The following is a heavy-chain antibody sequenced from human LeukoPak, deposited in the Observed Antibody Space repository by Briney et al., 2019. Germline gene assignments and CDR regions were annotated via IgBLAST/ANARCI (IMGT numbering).Heavy chain of an antibody. CDR2: VSGNGVGT. Sequence: GGYLRLSCPASAFAFRIYGMSWVRQAPGKGLEWVSAVSGNGVGTYYADSVKGRFTISRDNSKNTLYLQMNNLRAEDTAVYYCAKDLAWGLDYWGQGTPVTVSS. D-gene: IGHD7-27*01. CDR3: AKDLAWGLDY. CDR1: AFAFRIYG. J-gene: IGHJ4*02. V-gene: IGHV3-23*01.